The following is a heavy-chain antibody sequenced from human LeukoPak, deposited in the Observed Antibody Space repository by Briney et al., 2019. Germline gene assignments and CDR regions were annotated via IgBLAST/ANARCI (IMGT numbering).Heavy chain of an antibody. CDR3: ARQGATVTAFDY. Sequence: PSETLSLTCTVSGGSISSSSYYWDWIRQPPGKGLEWIGSIYYSGSTYYNPSLKSRVTISVDTSKNQFSLKLSSVTAADTAVYYCARQGATVTAFDYWGQGTLVTVSS. D-gene: IGHD4-17*01. J-gene: IGHJ4*02. CDR1: GGSISSSSYY. V-gene: IGHV4-39*01. CDR2: IYYSGST.